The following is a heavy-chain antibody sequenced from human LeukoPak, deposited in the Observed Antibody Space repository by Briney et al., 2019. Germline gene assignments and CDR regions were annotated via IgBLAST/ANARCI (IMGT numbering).Heavy chain of an antibody. J-gene: IGHJ3*01. CDR2: IKQDGSDK. D-gene: IGHD4-11*01. CDR1: GFTFTKYW. CDR3: ARDAPSDYTVGSN. Sequence: GDSLRLSCAASGFTFTKYWMTWVRQAPGKGLEWVGNIKQDGSDKNYVDSVKGRFTISRDNTKNSVYLQMSSLRAEDTAVYFCARDAPSDYTVGSNWGQGTMVTVSS. V-gene: IGHV3-7*01.